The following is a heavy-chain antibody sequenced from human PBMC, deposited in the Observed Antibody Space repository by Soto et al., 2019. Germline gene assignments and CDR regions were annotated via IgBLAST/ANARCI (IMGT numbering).Heavy chain of an antibody. J-gene: IGHJ4*02. CDR3: AREGGNYDSSGYYNPFDY. D-gene: IGHD3-22*01. CDR2: IYYSGST. V-gene: IGHV4-59*01. CDR1: GGSISSYY. Sequence: PXEILSLTCTVSGGSISSYYWSGIRQPPGKGLEWIGYIYYSGSTNYNPSLKSRVTISVDTSKNQFSLKLSSVTAADTAVYYCAREGGNYDSSGYYNPFDYWGQGTLVTVSS.